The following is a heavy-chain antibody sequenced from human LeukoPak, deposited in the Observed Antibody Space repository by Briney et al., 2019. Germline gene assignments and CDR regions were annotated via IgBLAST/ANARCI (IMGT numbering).Heavy chain of an antibody. D-gene: IGHD3-16*01. J-gene: IGHJ4*02. CDR1: GYTFTSYA. CDR3: ARDMNTNFDY. V-gene: IGHV1-2*02. CDR2: INPNSGGT. Sequence: ASVKVSCKASGYTFTSYAMNWVRQAPGQGLEWMGWINPNSGGTNYAQSLHDRVTMTRDTSISTAYLELSRLRSDDTAMYFCARDMNTNFDYWGQGTLVTVSS.